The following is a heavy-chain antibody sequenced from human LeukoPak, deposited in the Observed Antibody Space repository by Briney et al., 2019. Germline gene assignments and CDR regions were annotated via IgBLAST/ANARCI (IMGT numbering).Heavy chain of an antibody. J-gene: IGHJ4*02. CDR2: ISSSGSTI. CDR1: GFTFGTSA. V-gene: IGHV3-48*04. CDR3: ASTFPYCGGGSCAL. Sequence: HPGGSLRLSCAASGFTFGTSAMSWVRQAPGKGPEWVSYISSSGSTIYYADSVKGRFTISRDNAKNSLYLQMNSLRAEDTAIYYCASTFPYCGGGSCALGGQGTLVTVSS. D-gene: IGHD2-15*01.